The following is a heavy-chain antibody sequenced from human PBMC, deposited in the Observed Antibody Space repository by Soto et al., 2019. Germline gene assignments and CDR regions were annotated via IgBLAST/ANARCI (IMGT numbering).Heavy chain of an antibody. CDR1: GYTFTSYA. CDR2: INAGNGNT. Sequence: QVQLVQSGAEVKKPGASVKVSCKASGYTFTSYAMHWVRQAPGQRLEWMGWINAGNGNTKYSQKFQGRVTITRDISASTAYMELSSLRSEDKAVYYWARDMGFGLADYWGQGTLVNVSS. D-gene: IGHD3-10*01. CDR3: ARDMGFGLADY. J-gene: IGHJ4*02. V-gene: IGHV1-3*01.